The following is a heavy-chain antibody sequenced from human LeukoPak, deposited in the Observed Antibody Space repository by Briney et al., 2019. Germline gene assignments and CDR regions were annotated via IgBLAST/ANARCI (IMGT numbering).Heavy chain of an antibody. D-gene: IGHD3/OR15-3a*01. CDR1: GYTFTGYY. V-gene: IGHV1-2*07. Sequence: ASVKVSCKASGYTFTGYYMHWVRQAPGQGLEWMGWINPNSGGTNYAHKFQGRVTMTSDTSISTAYMELSRLRFDDTAVYYCARLDIISPPHNWFDPWGQGTLVTVSS. CDR3: ARLDIISPPHNWFDP. CDR2: INPNSGGT. J-gene: IGHJ5*02.